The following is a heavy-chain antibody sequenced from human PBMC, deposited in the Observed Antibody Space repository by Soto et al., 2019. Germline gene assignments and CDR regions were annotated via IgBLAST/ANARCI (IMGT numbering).Heavy chain of an antibody. V-gene: IGHV3-21*04. CDR1: GFTFISYS. J-gene: IGHJ4*02. Sequence: LRLSFAASGFTFISYSMNWVRQAPGKGLEWVSSISSSSSYIYYADSVKGRFTISRDNAKNSLYLQMNSLRAGDTAVYYCARAGGYVDSYLSGFNYWGQGALVTVSS. CDR2: ISSSSSYI. D-gene: IGHD3-10*01. CDR3: ARAGGYVDSYLSGFNY.